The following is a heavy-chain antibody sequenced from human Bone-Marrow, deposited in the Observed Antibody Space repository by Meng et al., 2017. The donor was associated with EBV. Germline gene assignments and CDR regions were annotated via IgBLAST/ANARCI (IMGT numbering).Heavy chain of an antibody. CDR3: GRFSNYVLDH. CDR1: GYTFHSFP. V-gene: IGHV1-18*01. J-gene: IGHJ4*02. D-gene: IGHD3-10*01. CDR2: IHGYSVHT. Sequence: QRMRVGGQWEKRAGLVGVSWMTSGYTFHSFPFNWVRQVPGQGFEWVGWIHGYSVHTLYAQKFHVSVNMSSDTFTDPSYMELKNLRTHPTAIHSCGRFSNYVLDHWGQGTLVTVSS.